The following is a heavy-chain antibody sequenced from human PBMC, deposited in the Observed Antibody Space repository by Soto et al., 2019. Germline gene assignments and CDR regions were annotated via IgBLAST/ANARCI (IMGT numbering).Heavy chain of an antibody. Sequence: PSETLSLTCTVSGGSISSYYWSWIRQPPGKGLEWIGYIYYSGSTNYNPSLKSRVTISVDTSKNQFSLKLSSVTAADTAVYYCARDGYSGYDYWTIFDYWGQGTLVTVSS. CDR2: IYYSGST. CDR1: GGSISSYY. J-gene: IGHJ4*02. CDR3: ARDGYSGYDYWTIFDY. V-gene: IGHV4-59*01. D-gene: IGHD5-12*01.